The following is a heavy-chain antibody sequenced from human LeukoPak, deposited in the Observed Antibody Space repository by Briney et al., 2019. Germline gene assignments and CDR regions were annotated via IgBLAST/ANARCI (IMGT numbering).Heavy chain of an antibody. J-gene: IGHJ4*02. D-gene: IGHD3-16*01. CDR2: INHSGST. V-gene: IGHV4-34*01. Sequence: SETLSLTCTVSGVSISRYYWSWIRQPPGKGLEWIGEINHSGSTNYNPSLKSRVTISVDTSKNQFSLKLSSVTAADTAVYYCARLKLRRSHYSFDYWGQGTLVTVSS. CDR1: GVSISRYY. CDR3: ARLKLRRSHYSFDY.